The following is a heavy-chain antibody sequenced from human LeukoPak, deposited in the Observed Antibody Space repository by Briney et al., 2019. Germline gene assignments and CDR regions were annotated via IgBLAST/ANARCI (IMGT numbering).Heavy chain of an antibody. CDR2: IGWNSGSI. D-gene: IGHD4-17*01. Sequence: QTGGSLRLSCAASGFIFNDYAMHWVRQAPGKGLEWVSGIGWNSGSIGYADSVKGRFTISRDNAKNSLYLQMNSLRTEDTALYYCAKDSLYAPTVTSAFDIWGQGTMVTVSS. V-gene: IGHV3-9*01. CDR3: AKDSLYAPTVTSAFDI. J-gene: IGHJ3*02. CDR1: GFIFNDYA.